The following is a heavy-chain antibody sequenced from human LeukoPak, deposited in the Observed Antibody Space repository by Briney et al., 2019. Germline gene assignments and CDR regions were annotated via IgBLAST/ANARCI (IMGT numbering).Heavy chain of an antibody. V-gene: IGHV3-7*01. CDR1: GFTFSGHW. Sequence: GGSLRLSCAASGFTFSGHWMSWVRQAPGKGLEWVANINQGGSDEYYVDSVKGRFTISRDNANNLLYLQMNSLRGEDKAVYYCTRDRSRAEDDWGQGTLVIVSS. J-gene: IGHJ4*02. CDR3: TRDRSRAEDD. CDR2: INQGGSDE. D-gene: IGHD1-14*01.